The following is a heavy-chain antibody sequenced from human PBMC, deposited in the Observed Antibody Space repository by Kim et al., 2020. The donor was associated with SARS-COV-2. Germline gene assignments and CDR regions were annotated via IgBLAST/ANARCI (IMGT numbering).Heavy chain of an antibody. D-gene: IGHD6-19*01. CDR1: GFTFADSV. CDR3: AQASEWLPRY. Sequence: GGSLRLSCATSGFTFADSVMHWVRQAPGKGLEWVALISGDGGATYYADSVKGRFTISRDNSKDSLYLQMNSLRTDDTAFYYCAQASEWLPRYWGQGTQVTVSS. V-gene: IGHV3-43*02. CDR2: ISGDGGAT. J-gene: IGHJ4*02.